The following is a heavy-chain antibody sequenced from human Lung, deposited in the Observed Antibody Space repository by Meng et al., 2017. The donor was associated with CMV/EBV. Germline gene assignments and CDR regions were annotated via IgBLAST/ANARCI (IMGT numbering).Heavy chain of an antibody. J-gene: IGHJ4*02. CDR2: INANSGAT. CDR1: DTFTGYD. Sequence: DTFTGYDMHWVRQAPGQGIEWMGWINANSGATNYAQKFQGRVNMTRDTSITTAYMELSRLRSDDTALYYCARFNAIFYDSSGHYYDHWGQGTLVTVSS. D-gene: IGHD3-22*01. V-gene: IGHV1-2*02. CDR3: ARFNAIFYDSSGHYYDH.